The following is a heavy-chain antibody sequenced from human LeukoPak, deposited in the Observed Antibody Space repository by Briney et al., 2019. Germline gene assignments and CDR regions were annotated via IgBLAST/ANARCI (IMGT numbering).Heavy chain of an antibody. J-gene: IGHJ3*02. CDR2: IYPGDSDT. CDR3: ASPTYCGGDCYAFDI. V-gene: IGHV5-51*01. CDR1: GYSLTSYW. D-gene: IGHD2-21*02. Sequence: GESLKISCKGSGYSLTSYWIGWVRQMPGKGLEWVGIIYPGDSDTRYSPSFQGQVTISADKSISTAYLQWSSLKASDTAMYYCASPTYCGGDCYAFDIWGQGTMVTVSS.